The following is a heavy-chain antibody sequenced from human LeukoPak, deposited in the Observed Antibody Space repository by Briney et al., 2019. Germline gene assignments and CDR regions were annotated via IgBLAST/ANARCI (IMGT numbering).Heavy chain of an antibody. CDR1: GFTFSDYY. V-gene: IGHV3-11*04. CDR2: ISSSGSTI. Sequence: GGSLRLSYAASGFTFSDYYMSWIRQAPGKGLEWVSYISSSGSTIYYADSVKGRFTISRDNAKNSLYLQMNSLRAEDTAVYYCASGNYYDSSGDAFDIWGQGTMVTVSS. D-gene: IGHD3-22*01. J-gene: IGHJ3*02. CDR3: ASGNYYDSSGDAFDI.